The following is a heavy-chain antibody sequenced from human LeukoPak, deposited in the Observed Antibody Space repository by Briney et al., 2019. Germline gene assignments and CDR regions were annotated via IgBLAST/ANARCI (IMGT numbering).Heavy chain of an antibody. V-gene: IGHV3-74*01. J-gene: IGHJ4*02. D-gene: IGHD1-1*01. CDR3: ARDGSLPDY. CDR2: IHGDGSSP. Sequence: PGGSLRLSRAASGFTFSHYWMHWVRQVPGKGLVWVSRIHGDGSSPIYADSVKGRFTISRDNAKNTLYSQMNSLGVEDGGIYYCARDGSLPDYWGQGTLVTVSS. CDR1: GFTFSHYW.